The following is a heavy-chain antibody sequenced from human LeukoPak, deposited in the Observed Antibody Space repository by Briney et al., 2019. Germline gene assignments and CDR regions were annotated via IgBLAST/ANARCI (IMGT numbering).Heavy chain of an antibody. Sequence: ASVKVSCKASGYTFTSYAMHWVRQAPGQGLEWMGWINPNSGGTNYAQKFQGRVTMTRDTSISTAYMELSRLRSDDTAVYYCARGTGTTDYFDYWGQGTLVTVSS. D-gene: IGHD1-7*01. CDR2: INPNSGGT. CDR1: GYTFTSYA. J-gene: IGHJ4*02. CDR3: ARGTGTTDYFDY. V-gene: IGHV1-2*02.